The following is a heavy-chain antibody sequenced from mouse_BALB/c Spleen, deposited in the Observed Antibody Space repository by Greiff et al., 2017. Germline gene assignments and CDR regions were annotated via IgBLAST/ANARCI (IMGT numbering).Heavy chain of an antibody. V-gene: IGHV5-17*02. J-gene: IGHJ2*01. D-gene: IGHD2-14*01. Sequence: DVQLQESGGGLVQPGGSRKLSCAASGFTFSSFGMHWVRQAPEKGLEWVAYISSGSSTIYYADTVKGRFTISRDNPKNTLFLQMTSLRSEDTAMYYCARSGRYDGIDYWGQGTTLTVSS. CDR2: ISSGSSTI. CDR1: GFTFSSFG. CDR3: ARSGRYDGIDY.